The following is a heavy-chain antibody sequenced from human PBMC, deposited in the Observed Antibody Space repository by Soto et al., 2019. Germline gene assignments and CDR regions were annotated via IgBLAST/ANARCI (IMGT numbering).Heavy chain of an antibody. J-gene: IGHJ6*03. D-gene: IGHD3-10*01. CDR2: IYHSGST. Sequence: SETLSLTCAVSSGSISSSNWWSWVRQPPGKGLEWIGEIYHSGSTNYNPSLKSRVTISVDKSKNQFSLKLSSVTAADTAVYYCARVLYVLRWFGELLVTYYYYYMDVWGKGTTVTVSS. CDR3: ARVLYVLRWFGELLVTYYYYYMDV. V-gene: IGHV4-4*02. CDR1: SGSISSSNW.